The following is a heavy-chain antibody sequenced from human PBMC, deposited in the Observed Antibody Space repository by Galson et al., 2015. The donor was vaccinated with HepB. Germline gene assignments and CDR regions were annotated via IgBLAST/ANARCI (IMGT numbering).Heavy chain of an antibody. CDR1: GGSFSGYY. Sequence: ETLSLTCAVYGGSFSGYYWSWIRQPPGKGLEWIGEINHSGSTNYNPSLKSRVTISVDTSKNQFSLKLSSVTAADTAVYYCARGLLWFGELSSYYYYGMDVWGQGTTVTVSS. V-gene: IGHV4-34*01. CDR2: INHSGST. CDR3: ARGLLWFGELSSYYYYGMDV. D-gene: IGHD3-10*01. J-gene: IGHJ6*02.